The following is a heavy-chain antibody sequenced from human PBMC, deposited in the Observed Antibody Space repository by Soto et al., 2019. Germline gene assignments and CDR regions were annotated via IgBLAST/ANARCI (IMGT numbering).Heavy chain of an antibody. CDR1: GAAVSDYY. V-gene: IGHV4-34*01. J-gene: IGHJ4*02. D-gene: IGHD2-15*01. CDR2: INHSGST. CDR3: AGGESNSRSWQLEY. Sequence: AETLSLTCAVYGAAVSDYYWTWVRQSPGKGLEWIGEINHSGSTNYNPSLKSRVTISVDTSKKQFSLKVTSLTAADTAVYYCAGGESNSRSWQLEYSGLGSLVPVPS.